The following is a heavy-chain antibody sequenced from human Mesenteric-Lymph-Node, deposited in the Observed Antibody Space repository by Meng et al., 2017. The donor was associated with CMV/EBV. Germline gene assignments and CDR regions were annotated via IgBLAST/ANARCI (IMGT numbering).Heavy chain of an antibody. V-gene: IGHV4-31*02. Sequence: RQHPGKGLEWIGFLYYSGSTYYNPSLSGSTYYNPSLKSRVTISVDTSKNQFSLNLSSATAADTAVYYCARGTGTDYCSSTSCHSPIDYWGQGTLVTVSS. CDR3: ARGTGTDYCSSTSCHSPIDY. J-gene: IGHJ4*02. D-gene: IGHD2-2*02. CDR2: LYYSGSTYYNPSLSGST.